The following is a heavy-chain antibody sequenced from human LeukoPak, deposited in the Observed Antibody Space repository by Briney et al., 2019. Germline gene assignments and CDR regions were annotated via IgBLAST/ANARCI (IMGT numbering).Heavy chain of an antibody. J-gene: IGHJ4*02. CDR2: ISWNSGSI. D-gene: IGHD6-6*01. CDR3: ASGLWKLDSPIDY. V-gene: IGHV3-9*03. CDR1: GFTFDDYA. Sequence: AGGSLRLSCAASGFTFDDYAMHWVRQAPGKGLEWVSGISWNSGSIGYADSVKGRFTIPRDNAKNSLYLQMNSLRAEDMALYYCASGLWKLDSPIDYWGQGTLVTVSS.